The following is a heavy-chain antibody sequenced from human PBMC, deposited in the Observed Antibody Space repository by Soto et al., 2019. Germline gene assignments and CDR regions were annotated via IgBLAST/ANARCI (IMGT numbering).Heavy chain of an antibody. Sequence: SETLSLTCTVSGGSISSSSYYWGWIRQPPGKGLEWIGSIYYSGSTYYNPSLKSRVTISVDTSKNQFSLKLSSVTAADTAVYYCARTRTTPYPFSFDYYMDVWGKGTTVTVSS. CDR1: GGSISSSSYY. D-gene: IGHD4-17*01. CDR2: IYYSGST. CDR3: ARTRTTPYPFSFDYYMDV. J-gene: IGHJ6*03. V-gene: IGHV4-39*01.